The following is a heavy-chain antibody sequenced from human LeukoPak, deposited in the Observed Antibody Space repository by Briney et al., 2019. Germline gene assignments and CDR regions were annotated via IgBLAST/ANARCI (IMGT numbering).Heavy chain of an antibody. CDR3: AKFSTVNMYFHH. J-gene: IGHJ1*01. CDR2: ISGSGGRT. D-gene: IGHD4-11*01. CDR1: GFSFSSYA. V-gene: IGHV3-23*01. Sequence: GGSLRLSCAGSGFSFSSYAMNWVRQAPGKGLEWVSGISGSGGRTDYADSVKGRFTISRDNSKNTLYLQMNSLRAEDTALYYCAKFSTVNMYFHHWGQGPLVTVSS.